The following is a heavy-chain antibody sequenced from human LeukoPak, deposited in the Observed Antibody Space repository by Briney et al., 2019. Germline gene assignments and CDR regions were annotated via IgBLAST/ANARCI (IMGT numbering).Heavy chain of an antibody. Sequence: ASVKVSCKASGYTFTSYGISWVRQAPGQGPEWMGWTSAYNGNTNYAQKLQGRVTMTTDTSTSTAYMELRSLRSDDTAVYYCARWVVAATPVSLDYWGQGTLVTVSS. CDR2: TSAYNGNT. D-gene: IGHD2-15*01. CDR3: ARWVVAATPVSLDY. V-gene: IGHV1-18*01. CDR1: GYTFTSYG. J-gene: IGHJ4*02.